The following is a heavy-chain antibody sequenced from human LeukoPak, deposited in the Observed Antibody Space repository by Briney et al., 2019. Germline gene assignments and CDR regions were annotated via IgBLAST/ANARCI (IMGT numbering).Heavy chain of an antibody. CDR3: ASMGYSNYDY. V-gene: IGHV4-59*08. D-gene: IGHD4-4*01. CDR2: IYYSGST. J-gene: IGHJ4*02. CDR1: GGSISSYY. Sequence: SETLSLTCTVSGGSISSYYWSWIRQPPGKGLEWIGYIYYSGSTDYNPSLKSRVTISVDTSKNQFSLKLSSVTAADTAVYYCASMGYSNYDYWGQGTLVTVSS.